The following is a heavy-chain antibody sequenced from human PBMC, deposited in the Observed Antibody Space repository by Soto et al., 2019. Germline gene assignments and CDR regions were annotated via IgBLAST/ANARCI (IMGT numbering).Heavy chain of an antibody. D-gene: IGHD5-12*01. V-gene: IGHV2-5*01. J-gene: IGHJ6*02. CDR1: GFSLSTSGVG. Sequence: QITLKESGPTLVKPTQTLTLTCTFSGFSLSTSGVGVGWIRQPPGKALEWLTLIYWNDDKRYSPSLKSRLTLTKDTSKNQLVLTMTNMDLVNTATYYCAHAAYDSGYVYGLDVWGQGTTVTVSS. CDR3: AHAAYDSGYVYGLDV. CDR2: IYWNDDK.